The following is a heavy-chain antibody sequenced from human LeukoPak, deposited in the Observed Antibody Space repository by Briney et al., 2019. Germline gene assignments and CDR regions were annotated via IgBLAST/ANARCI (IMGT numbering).Heavy chain of an antibody. D-gene: IGHD6-19*01. CDR3: ARLRSGWAYDAFDI. J-gene: IGHJ3*02. CDR1: GYSFTSHG. V-gene: IGHV5-51*01. Sequence: GESLKISCKGSGYSFTSHGIGWVRQMPGKGLEWMGIIYPGDSDTRYSPSFQRQVTISADKSISTAYLQWSSLKASDTAMYYCARLRSGWAYDAFDIWGQGTMVTVSS. CDR2: IYPGDSDT.